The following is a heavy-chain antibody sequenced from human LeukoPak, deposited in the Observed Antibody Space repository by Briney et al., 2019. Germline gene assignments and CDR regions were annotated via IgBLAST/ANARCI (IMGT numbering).Heavy chain of an antibody. CDR1: GYTFTSYD. D-gene: IGHD2-15*01. J-gene: IGHJ4*02. Sequence: ASVKVSCKASGYTFTSYDINWVRQATGQGLEWMGWMSPNSGNTGYAQKFQGRVTMTRNTSISTAYMELSSLRSENTAVYYCARVGRYCSGGSCYDYFDYWGQGTLVTVSS. CDR3: ARVGRYCSGGSCYDYFDY. V-gene: IGHV1-8*01. CDR2: MSPNSGNT.